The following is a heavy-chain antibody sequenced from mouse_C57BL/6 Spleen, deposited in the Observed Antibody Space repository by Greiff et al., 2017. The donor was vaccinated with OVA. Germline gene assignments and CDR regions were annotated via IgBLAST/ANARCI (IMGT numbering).Heavy chain of an antibody. D-gene: IGHD1-1*01. CDR2: IDPEDGET. CDR1: GFNIKDYY. J-gene: IGHJ2*01. V-gene: IGHV14-2*01. Sequence: EVQLQQSGAELVKPGASVKLSCTASGFNIKDYYMHWVKQRTEQGLEWIGRIDPEDGETKYAPKFQGKATLTADTSSNTAYLPLSSLSSEDTAVYYCAPYYYGSSSYFDYWGQGTTLTVSS. CDR3: APYYYGSSSYFDY.